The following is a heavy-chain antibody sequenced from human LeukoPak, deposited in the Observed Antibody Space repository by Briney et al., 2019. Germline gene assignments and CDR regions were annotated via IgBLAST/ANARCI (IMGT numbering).Heavy chain of an antibody. V-gene: IGHV3-21*01. J-gene: IGHJ4*02. D-gene: IGHD3-9*01. CDR1: GLTFSSYS. CDR3: ARDSHYDILTGYPNNFDY. CDR2: ISSSSSYI. Sequence: PGGSLRLSCAASGLTFSSYSMNWVRQAPGKGLEWVSSISSSSSYIYYADSVKGRFTISRDNAKNSLYLQMNSLRAEDTAVYYCARDSHYDILTGYPNNFDYWGQGTLVTVSS.